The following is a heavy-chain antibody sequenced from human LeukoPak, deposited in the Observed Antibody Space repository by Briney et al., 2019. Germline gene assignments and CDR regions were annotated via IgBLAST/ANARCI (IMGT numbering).Heavy chain of an antibody. CDR1: GGSFSGYY. Sequence: SETLSLTCAVYGGSFSGYYWSWIRQPPGKGLEWIGEINHSGSTNYNPSLKSRVTISVDTSKNQFSLKLSSVTAADTAVYYCARDIGGSYYGYWGQGTLVTVSS. CDR2: INHSGST. D-gene: IGHD1-26*01. V-gene: IGHV4-34*01. CDR3: ARDIGGSYYGY. J-gene: IGHJ4*02.